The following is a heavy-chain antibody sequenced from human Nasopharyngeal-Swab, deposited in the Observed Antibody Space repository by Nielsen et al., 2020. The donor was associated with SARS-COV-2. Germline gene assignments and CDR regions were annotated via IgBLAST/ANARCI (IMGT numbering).Heavy chain of an antibody. D-gene: IGHD2-2*01. V-gene: IGHV3-53*04. Sequence: ETLSLTCAASGFTVSSNYMSWVRKAPGKGLEWVSVIYSGGSTYYADSVKGRFTISRHNSKNTLYLQMNSLRAEDTAVYYCARVGCSSTSCYQFDYWGQGTLVTVSS. CDR1: GFTVSSNY. CDR2: IYSGGST. CDR3: ARVGCSSTSCYQFDY. J-gene: IGHJ4*02.